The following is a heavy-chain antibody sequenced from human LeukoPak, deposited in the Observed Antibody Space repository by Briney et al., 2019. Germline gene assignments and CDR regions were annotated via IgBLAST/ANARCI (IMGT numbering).Heavy chain of an antibody. Sequence: PSETLSLTCAVSGGSITSTNWWSWVRQPPGKGLDWIGEIYRSGSTNYNPSLKSRVTISLDKSKNQFSLKLSSVTAADTAVYYCATASGSPPVAFDIWGQGTMVTVSS. CDR3: ATASGSPPVAFDI. CDR1: GGSITSTNW. D-gene: IGHD3-22*01. V-gene: IGHV4-4*02. CDR2: IYRSGST. J-gene: IGHJ3*02.